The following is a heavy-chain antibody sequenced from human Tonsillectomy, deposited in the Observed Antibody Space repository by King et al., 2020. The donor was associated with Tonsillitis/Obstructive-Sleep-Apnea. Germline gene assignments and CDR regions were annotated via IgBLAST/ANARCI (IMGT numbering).Heavy chain of an antibody. V-gene: IGHV3-48*03. D-gene: IGHD2-15*01. J-gene: IGHJ5*02. CDR3: ARLDCGGGSCDHTSFGS. Sequence: VQLVESGGALVQPGGSLRLSCAASGFTFRSYEMNWVRQAPGKGLEWTSYISAFGNTIYYADSVKGRFTISRDNSKNSLYLQMSSLRVEDTAVYYCARLDCGGGSCDHTSFGSWGQGTLVTVSS. CDR2: ISAFGNTI. CDR1: GFTFRSYE.